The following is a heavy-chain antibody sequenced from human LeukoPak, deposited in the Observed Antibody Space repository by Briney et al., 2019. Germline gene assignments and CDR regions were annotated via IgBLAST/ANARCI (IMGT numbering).Heavy chain of an antibody. Sequence: GASVKVSCKASGYTFTSYAMNWVRQAPGQGLEWMGWINTNTGNPTYAQGFTGRFVFSLDTSVSTAYLQISSLKAEDTAVYHCARLFRAVEWLLKGSYYFDYWGQGTLVTVSS. CDR1: GYTFTSYA. V-gene: IGHV7-4-1*02. CDR3: ARLFRAVEWLLKGSYYFDY. D-gene: IGHD3-3*01. J-gene: IGHJ4*02. CDR2: INTNTGNP.